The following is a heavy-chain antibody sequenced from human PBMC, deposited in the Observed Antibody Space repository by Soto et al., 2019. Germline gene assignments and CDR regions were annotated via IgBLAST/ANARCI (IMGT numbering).Heavy chain of an antibody. V-gene: IGHV3-23*01. CDR3: ATNLLASNAEYNDY. CDR1: GFTFSSYA. D-gene: IGHD3-3*02. Sequence: EVQLLESGGGLVQPGGSLRLSCAASGFTFSSYAMSWVRQAPGKGMEWVAAISGSGGSTYYSDSVKGRFTISRENSKNTLYLQMNSLRAADAAVYYFATNLLASNAEYNDYWGQGTLVTVSS. J-gene: IGHJ4*02. CDR2: ISGSGGST.